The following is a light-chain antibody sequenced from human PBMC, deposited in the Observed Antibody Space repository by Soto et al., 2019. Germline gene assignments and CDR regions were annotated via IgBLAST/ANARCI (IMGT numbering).Light chain of an antibody. CDR3: CSYAGSSV. V-gene: IGLV2-23*01. Sequence: QSVLTQPASVSGSPGQSITISCTGTSSDVGSYNLVSWYQQHPGKAPKLMIYEGSKRPSGVSNRFSGSKSGNTASLTISGLQAEDEADYYCCSYAGSSVFGNGTKVTVL. J-gene: IGLJ1*01. CDR2: EGS. CDR1: SSDVGSYNL.